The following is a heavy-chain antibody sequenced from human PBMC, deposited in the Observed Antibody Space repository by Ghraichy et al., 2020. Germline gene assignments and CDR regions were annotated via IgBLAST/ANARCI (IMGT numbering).Heavy chain of an antibody. V-gene: IGHV3-53*01. CDR1: GFTVSSNY. Sequence: GGSLRLSCAASGFTVSSNYMSWVRQAPGKGLEWVSVIYSGGSTYYADSVKGRFTISRDNSKNTLYLQMNSLRAEDTAVYYCARAWSYDMHPGGYFDLWGRGTLVTVSS. CDR2: IYSGGST. J-gene: IGHJ2*01. D-gene: IGHD3-9*01. CDR3: ARAWSYDMHPGGYFDL.